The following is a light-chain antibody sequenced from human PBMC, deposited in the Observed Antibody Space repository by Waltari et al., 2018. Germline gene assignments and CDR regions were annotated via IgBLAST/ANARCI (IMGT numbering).Light chain of an antibody. V-gene: IGKV1-5*03. CDR3: QQYNSYSLT. CDR1: QSISTG. Sequence: DIQMTQSPSTLSASVGDRFTITCRASQSISTGLAWYQQKPGKAPKLLIYKASSLQSGVPSRFSGSGSGTEFTLTISSLQPDDFATYYCQQYNSYSLTLGGGTKVEIK. CDR2: KAS. J-gene: IGKJ4*01.